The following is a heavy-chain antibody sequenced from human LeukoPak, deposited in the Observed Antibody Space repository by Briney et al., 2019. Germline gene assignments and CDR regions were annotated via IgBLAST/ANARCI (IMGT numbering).Heavy chain of an antibody. CDR3: ARGGTAMVSPIDDY. Sequence: GGSLRLSCAASGFTFSGYAMHWVRQAPGKGLEWVAVISYDGSNKYYADSVKGRFTISRDNSKNTLYLQMNSLRAEDTAVYYCARGGTAMVSPIDDYWGQGTLVTVSS. V-gene: IGHV3-30-3*01. CDR2: ISYDGSNK. D-gene: IGHD5-18*01. CDR1: GFTFSGYA. J-gene: IGHJ4*02.